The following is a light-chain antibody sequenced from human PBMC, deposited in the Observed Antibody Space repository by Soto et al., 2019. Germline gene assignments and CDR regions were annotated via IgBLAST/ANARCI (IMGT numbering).Light chain of an antibody. CDR1: SGSVSSRYY. J-gene: IGLJ2*01. CDR3: VLYMKGDIRV. Sequence: QTVVTQESSLSVSPGGTVTLTRGLTSGSVSSRYYPSWYRQDPGQTPRTLIYSGDIRSSGVPDRFSGSILGSKAALTITGAQADDESVYYCVLYMKGDIRVFGGGTQLTVL. V-gene: IGLV8-61*01. CDR2: SGD.